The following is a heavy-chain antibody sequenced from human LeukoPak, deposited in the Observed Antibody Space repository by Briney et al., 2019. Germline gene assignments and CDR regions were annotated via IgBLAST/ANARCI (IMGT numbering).Heavy chain of an antibody. D-gene: IGHD2/OR15-2a*01. Sequence: GGSLRLSSAASGFTFSSYWVHWVRQVPGQGLVWVSRINTDGSSTGYADSVKGRFAISRDNAKNTLYMQMNSLRAEDTAVYYCARGRNSACHDWGQGTLVSVSS. CDR1: GFTFSSYW. J-gene: IGHJ4*02. V-gene: IGHV3-74*01. CDR3: ARGRNSACHD. CDR2: INTDGSST.